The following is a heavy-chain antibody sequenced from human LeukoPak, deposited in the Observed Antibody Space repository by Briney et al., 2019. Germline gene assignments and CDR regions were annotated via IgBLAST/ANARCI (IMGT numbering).Heavy chain of an antibody. V-gene: IGHV3-30*04. CDR3: ARGCITLFRGGDYYYGMDV. Sequence: GGSLRLSCAASGFTFSTHAMHWVRQAPGKGLECVAVISYDGSNKSYADSVKGRFTISRANSKNTLYLQMNSLRVEGTAVYYCARGCITLFRGGDYYYGMDVWGQGTTVTVSS. CDR2: ISYDGSNK. CDR1: GFTFSTHA. D-gene: IGHD3-10*01. J-gene: IGHJ6*02.